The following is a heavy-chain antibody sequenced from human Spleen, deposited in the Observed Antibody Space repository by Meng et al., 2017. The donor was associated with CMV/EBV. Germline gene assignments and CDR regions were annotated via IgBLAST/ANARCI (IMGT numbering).Heavy chain of an antibody. CDR1: GDGVSSNSVA. CDR2: TYYNSKWYN. CDR3: ARELLMVRVPFDY. Sequence: SQTLSLTCAISGDGVSSNSVAWNWIRQSPSRGLEWLGRTYYNSKWYNEYAVSMKGRITITPDTSKNHFSLHLTSVTPEDTSVYYCARELLMVRVPFDYWGQGTLVTVSS. J-gene: IGHJ4*02. D-gene: IGHD2-8*01. V-gene: IGHV6-1*01.